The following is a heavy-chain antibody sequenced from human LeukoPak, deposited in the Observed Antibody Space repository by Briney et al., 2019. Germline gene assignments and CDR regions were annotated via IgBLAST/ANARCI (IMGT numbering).Heavy chain of an antibody. J-gene: IGHJ6*03. CDR1: GFTFSSYA. Sequence: GGSLRLSCAASGFTFSSYAMSWVRQAPGKGLKWVSAISGSGGSTYYADSVKGRFTISRDNSKNTLYLQMNSLRAEDTAVYYCAKRDDYYYYMDVWGKGTTVTVSS. CDR2: ISGSGGST. CDR3: AKRDDYYYYMDV. V-gene: IGHV3-23*01. D-gene: IGHD5-24*01.